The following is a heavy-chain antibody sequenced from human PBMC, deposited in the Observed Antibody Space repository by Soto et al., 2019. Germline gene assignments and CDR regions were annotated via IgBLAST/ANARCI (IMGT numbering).Heavy chain of an antibody. CDR1: GFSFNTYV. CDR2: ILYDGSKE. D-gene: IGHD2-15*01. J-gene: IGHJ6*02. CDR3: VRDRLVAATSSPPYGYYGMDV. V-gene: IGHV3-30*03. Sequence: GGSLRLSCTDSGFSFNTYVMDWVRQAPGKGLEWVARILYDGSKEYYADPVKGRFTISRDNSKNTLYLQMDRLRVEDTAVYFCVRDRLVAATSSPPYGYYGMDVWGQGTTVTVSS.